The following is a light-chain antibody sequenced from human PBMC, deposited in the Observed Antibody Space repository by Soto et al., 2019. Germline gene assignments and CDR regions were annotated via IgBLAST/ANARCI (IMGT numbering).Light chain of an antibody. CDR3: SSYAGSYNWV. CDR1: SSNIGARYE. V-gene: IGLV1-40*01. Sequence: QSVLTQPPSVSGAPGQRVTVSCTGSSSNIGARYEVHWYQQLPGTAPKLLIYGNSNRPSGVPDRFSGSKSGTSASLAITGLQAADEADYYCSSYAGSYNWVFGGGTKLTVL. CDR2: GNS. J-gene: IGLJ3*02.